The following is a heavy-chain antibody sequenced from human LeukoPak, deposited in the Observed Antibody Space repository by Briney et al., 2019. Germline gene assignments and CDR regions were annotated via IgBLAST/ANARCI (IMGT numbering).Heavy chain of an antibody. CDR3: ARHPLYYYGSGSYYNRGRMDV. CDR1: GGSFSGYY. Sequence: SETLSLTCAVYGGSFSGYYWSWIRQPPGKGLEWIGEINHSGSTNYNPSLKSRVTISVDTSKNQFSLKLSSVTAAGTAVYYCARHPLYYYGSGSYYNRGRMDVWGKGTTVTISP. J-gene: IGHJ6*04. V-gene: IGHV4-34*01. CDR2: INHSGST. D-gene: IGHD3-10*01.